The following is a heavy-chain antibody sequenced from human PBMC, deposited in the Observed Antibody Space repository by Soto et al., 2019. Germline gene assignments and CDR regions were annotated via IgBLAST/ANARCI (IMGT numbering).Heavy chain of an antibody. CDR3: ARGVRGAYGLDI. D-gene: IGHD2-21*01. CDR2: INSHGSRT. Sequence: EVQLVESGGNLVQPGGSLRLSCAASGFTFSSYWIHWVRQAPGKGLVWVSRINSHGSRTNYADSVKGRFTISRDNAKNQLYLQMNSLRAEETAVYYCARGVRGAYGLDIWGQGTMVTVSS. J-gene: IGHJ3*02. V-gene: IGHV3-74*01. CDR1: GFTFSSYW.